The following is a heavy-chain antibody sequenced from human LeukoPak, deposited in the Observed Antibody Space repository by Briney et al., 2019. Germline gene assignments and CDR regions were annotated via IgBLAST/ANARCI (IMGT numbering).Heavy chain of an antibody. D-gene: IGHD3-9*01. CDR2: IYYSGST. J-gene: IGHJ4*02. CDR1: GGSISSYY. V-gene: IGHV4-59*01. Sequence: SETLSLTCTVSGGSISSYYWSWIRQPPGKGLEWIGYIYYSGSTNYNPSLKSRVTISVDTSKNQFSLKLSSVTAADTAVYYCARAVGYFDWLPYYYFDYWGQGTLVTVSS. CDR3: ARAVGYFDWLPYYYFDY.